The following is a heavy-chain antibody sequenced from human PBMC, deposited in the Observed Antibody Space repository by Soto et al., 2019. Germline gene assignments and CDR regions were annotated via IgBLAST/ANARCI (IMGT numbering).Heavy chain of an antibody. CDR1: GGTFSSYA. V-gene: IGHV1-69*13. CDR2: IIPIFGTA. CDR3: ARFSGSYSYYYYGMDV. J-gene: IGHJ6*02. Sequence: GASVKVSCKASGGTFSSYAISWVRQAPGQGLEWMGGIIPIFGTANYAQKFQGRVTITADESTSTAYMELSSLRSEDTAVYYCARFSGSYSYYYYGMDVWGQGTTVTVSS. D-gene: IGHD1-26*01.